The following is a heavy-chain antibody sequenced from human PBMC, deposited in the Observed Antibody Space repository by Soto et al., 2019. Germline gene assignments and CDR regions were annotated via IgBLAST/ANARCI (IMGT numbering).Heavy chain of an antibody. D-gene: IGHD6-13*01. Sequence: SLEILSLTCAVSGGSISSSSWWSWVRQPPGKGLEWIGEIYHSGSTNYNPSLKSRVTISVDKSKNQFSLKLSSVTAADTAVYYCARDSPIAAAGRGYYYYYGMDVWGQGATVTVSS. CDR1: GGSISSSSW. CDR2: IYHSGST. CDR3: ARDSPIAAAGRGYYYYYGMDV. V-gene: IGHV4-4*02. J-gene: IGHJ6*02.